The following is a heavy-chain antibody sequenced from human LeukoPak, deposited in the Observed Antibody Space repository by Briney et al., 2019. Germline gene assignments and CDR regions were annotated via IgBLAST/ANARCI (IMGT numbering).Heavy chain of an antibody. CDR2: TYYSGST. J-gene: IGHJ4*02. V-gene: IGHV4-59*01. CDR1: GGSISGYY. CDR3: ARVRGYYDSSGPRDY. D-gene: IGHD3-22*01. Sequence: SETLSLTCTVSGGSISGYYWSWIRQPPGKGLEWIGYTYYSGSTNYNPSLKSRVTISVDTSKNQFSLELSSVTAADTAVYYCARVRGYYDSSGPRDYWGQGTLVTVSS.